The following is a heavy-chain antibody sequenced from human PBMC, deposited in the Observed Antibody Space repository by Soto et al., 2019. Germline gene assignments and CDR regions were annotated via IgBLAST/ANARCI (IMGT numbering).Heavy chain of an antibody. V-gene: IGHV4-31*03. J-gene: IGHJ5*02. CDR3: ARAIETLEWLTNWFDP. Sequence: QVQLQESGPGLVKPSQTLSLTCTVSGGSISSGGYYWSWIRQHPGKDLEWIGYIYYSGSTYYNPSLKSRVTISVDTSKNQFSLKLSSVTAADTAVYYCARAIETLEWLTNWFDPWGQGTLVTVSS. D-gene: IGHD3-3*01. CDR2: IYYSGST. CDR1: GGSISSGGYY.